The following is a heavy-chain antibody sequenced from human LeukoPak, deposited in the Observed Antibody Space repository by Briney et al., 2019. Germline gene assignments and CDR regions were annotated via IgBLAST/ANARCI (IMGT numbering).Heavy chain of an antibody. CDR2: IYHSESA. V-gene: IGHV4-38-2*02. J-gene: IGHJ4*02. CDR1: GYSISSGYY. Sequence: PSETLSLACTVSGYSISSGYYWGWIRQPPGKGLEWIGSIYHSESADYNPSLKSRVTISVDTTRNQFSLKLSSVTAADTAVYYCAREGWLQLRPRSHTFDYWGQGTLVTVSS. CDR3: AREGWLQLRPRSHTFDY. D-gene: IGHD5-24*01.